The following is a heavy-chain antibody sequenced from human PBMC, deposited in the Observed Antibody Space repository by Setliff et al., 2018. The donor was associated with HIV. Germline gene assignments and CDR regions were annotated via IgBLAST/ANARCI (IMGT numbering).Heavy chain of an antibody. V-gene: IGHV1-2*02. D-gene: IGHD1-26*01. CDR1: GYTLTDFY. CDR3: ARRRPPPSGMYSSYYMDV. Sequence: ASVKVSCKASGYTLTDFYIHWVRQAPGQGLEWMGWIAPNSGGTGYAENFQGRVTLTRDTSIATAYMELRSLTSDDTAIYYCARRRPPPSGMYSSYYMDVWGKGTAVTVS. CDR2: IAPNSGGT. J-gene: IGHJ6*03.